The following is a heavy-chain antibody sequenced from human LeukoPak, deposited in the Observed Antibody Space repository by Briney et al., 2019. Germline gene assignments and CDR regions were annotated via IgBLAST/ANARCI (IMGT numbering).Heavy chain of an antibody. CDR2: ISSSSSYI. CDR3: ARGGSGSYYKTFDY. D-gene: IGHD3-10*01. Sequence: GGSLRLSCAASGFTFSSYSMNWVRQAPGKGLEWVSSISSSSSYIYYADSVKGRFTISRDNAENSLYLQMNSLRAEDTAVYYCARGGSGSYYKTFDYWGQGTLVTVSS. V-gene: IGHV3-21*01. CDR1: GFTFSSYS. J-gene: IGHJ4*02.